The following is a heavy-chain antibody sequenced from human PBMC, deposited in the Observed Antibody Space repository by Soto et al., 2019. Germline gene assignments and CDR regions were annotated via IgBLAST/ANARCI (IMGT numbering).Heavy chain of an antibody. CDR2: ISYDGSNK. Sequence: QVPLVESGGGVVQPGRSLRLSCAASGFTFSSYAMHWVRQAPGKGLEWVAVISYDGSNKYYADSVKGRFTISRDNSKNTLDLQMNSLRAEDTAVYYCARDLIDSSGYYGMDVWGQGTTVTVSS. D-gene: IGHD3-22*01. J-gene: IGHJ6*02. V-gene: IGHV3-30-3*01. CDR3: ARDLIDSSGYYGMDV. CDR1: GFTFSSYA.